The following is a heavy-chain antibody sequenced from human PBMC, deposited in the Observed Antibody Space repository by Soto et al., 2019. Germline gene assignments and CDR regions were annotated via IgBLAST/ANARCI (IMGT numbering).Heavy chain of an antibody. J-gene: IGHJ1*01. D-gene: IGHD2-21*01. CDR3: ARGPDLGWD. CDR2: IYHSGTT. Sequence: QVQLQESGPGLVKPSGTLSLTCAVSGGSISSIHWWSWVRQPPGKGLEWIGEIYHSGTTNYNPSLKSRLNLSIDKSKNQISLILSSVTAEDTAGYYCARGPDLGWDLGQGTLVTVSS. V-gene: IGHV4-4*02. CDR1: GGSISSIHW.